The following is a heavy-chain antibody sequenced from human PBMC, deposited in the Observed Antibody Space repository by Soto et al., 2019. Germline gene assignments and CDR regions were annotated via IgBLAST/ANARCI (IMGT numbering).Heavy chain of an antibody. CDR3: ARGGRVVVVTAALDY. J-gene: IGHJ4*02. D-gene: IGHD2-21*02. V-gene: IGHV1-46*01. Sequence: QVQLMQSGAEVKKPGASVKVSCKASGDTFTEYYIHWVRQAPGQGLEWMGTVNPSGGHTTYAQHFLGRVTTARDTATSTLYMELTSLTSEDTAVYYCARGGRVVVVTAALDYWGQGTLVTVSS. CDR2: VNPSGGHT. CDR1: GDTFTEYY.